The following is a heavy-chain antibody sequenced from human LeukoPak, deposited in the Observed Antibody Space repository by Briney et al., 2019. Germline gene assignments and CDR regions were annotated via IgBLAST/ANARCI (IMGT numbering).Heavy chain of an antibody. D-gene: IGHD6-19*01. J-gene: IGHJ4*02. CDR1: GFTFSSYA. V-gene: IGHV3-23*01. CDR3: AKDQSSGWYYFDY. CDR2: ISAGGGST. Sequence: GGSLRLSCAASGFTFSSYAMSWVRQAPGKGLECVSGISAGGGSTYYADSVKGRFTISRDNSKNTLYLQMNSLRAEDTAVYYCAKDQSSGWYYFDYWGQGTLVTVSS.